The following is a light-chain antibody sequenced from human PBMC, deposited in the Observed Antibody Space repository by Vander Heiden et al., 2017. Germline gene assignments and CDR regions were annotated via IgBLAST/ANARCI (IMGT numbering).Light chain of an antibody. CDR3: QQYYRTPIT. Sequence: DSGMTQSPDSLAVSLGERATINCKSSQSVLYSSNNKNYLAWYQQKPGQPPKLLIYWASTRESGVPDRFSGSGSGTDFTLTISSLQAEDVAVYYCQQYYRTPITFGQGTRLEIK. J-gene: IGKJ5*01. V-gene: IGKV4-1*01. CDR1: QSVLYSSNNKNY. CDR2: WAS.